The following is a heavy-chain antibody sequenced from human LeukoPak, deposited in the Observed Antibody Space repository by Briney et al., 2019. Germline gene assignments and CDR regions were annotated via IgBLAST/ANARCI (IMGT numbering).Heavy chain of an antibody. CDR1: GFAFSSYA. Sequence: GGSLRLSCAASGFAFSSYAMSWVRQAPGKGLEWVSAISGSGGSTYYADSVKGRFTISRDNSKNTLYLQMNSLRAEDTAVYYCASLDTAMALIDYWGQGTLVTVSS. CDR3: ASLDTAMALIDY. J-gene: IGHJ4*02. D-gene: IGHD5-18*01. V-gene: IGHV3-23*01. CDR2: ISGSGGST.